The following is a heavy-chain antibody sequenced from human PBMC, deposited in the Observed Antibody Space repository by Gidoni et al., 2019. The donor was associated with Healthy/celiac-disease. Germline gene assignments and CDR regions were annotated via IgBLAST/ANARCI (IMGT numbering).Heavy chain of an antibody. D-gene: IGHD3-9*01. CDR2: RKQDGSEK. V-gene: IGHV3-7*01. CDR1: GFTFSSYW. CDR3: ANGDILTGPDAFDI. J-gene: IGHJ3*02. Sequence: EVQLVESVGGLVQPGGSLRLSFAGSGFTFSSYWMSWVLQAPGKGLEWVANRKQDGSEKYYVDSVKGRFTISRDNAKHSLYLQMNSLRAEDTAGYYCANGDILTGPDAFDIWGQGTMVTVSS.